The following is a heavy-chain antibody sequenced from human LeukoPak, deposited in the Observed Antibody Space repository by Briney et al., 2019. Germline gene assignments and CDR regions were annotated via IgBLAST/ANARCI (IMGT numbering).Heavy chain of an antibody. CDR3: ARDRGGYCSGGSCCHDY. CDR1: GFTFSSYS. D-gene: IGHD2-15*01. CDR2: ISSSSSYI. J-gene: IGHJ4*02. V-gene: IGHV3-21*04. Sequence: GGSLRLSCAASGFTFSSYSMNWVRQAPGKGLEWVSSISSSSSYIYYADSVKGRFTISRDNAKNSLYLQMNSLRAEDTALYYCARDRGGYCSGGSCCHDYWGQGTLVTVSS.